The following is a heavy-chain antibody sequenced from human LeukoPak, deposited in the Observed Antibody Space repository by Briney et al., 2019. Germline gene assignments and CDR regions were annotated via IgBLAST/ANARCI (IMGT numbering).Heavy chain of an antibody. CDR2: ISYDGSNK. CDR3: AKDYTLNYMDV. Sequence: GGSLRLSCAASGFTFSSYAMHWVRQAPGKGLEWVAVISYDGSNKYYADSVKGRFTISRDNSENTLYLQMNSLRAEDTAVYYCAKDYTLNYMDVWGKGTTVTVSS. J-gene: IGHJ6*03. CDR1: GFTFSSYA. V-gene: IGHV3-30*04.